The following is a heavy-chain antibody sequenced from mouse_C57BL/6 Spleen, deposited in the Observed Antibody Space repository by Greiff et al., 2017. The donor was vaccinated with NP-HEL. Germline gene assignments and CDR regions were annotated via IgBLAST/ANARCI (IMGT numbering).Heavy chain of an antibody. Sequence: EVQLQQSGPVLVKPGASVKMSCKASGYTFTDYYMNWVKQSHGKSLEWIGVINPYNGGTSYNQKFKGKATLTVYKSSSTAYMELNSLTSEDSAVYYCAISYYGSSPYYFDYWGQGTTLTVSS. V-gene: IGHV1-19*01. CDR3: AISYYGSSPYYFDY. CDR2: INPYNGGT. D-gene: IGHD1-1*01. CDR1: GYTFTDYY. J-gene: IGHJ2*01.